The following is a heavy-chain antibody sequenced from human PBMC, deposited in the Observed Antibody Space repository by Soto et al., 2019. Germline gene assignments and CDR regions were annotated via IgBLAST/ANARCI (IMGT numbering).Heavy chain of an antibody. D-gene: IGHD6-13*01. CDR2: ISYDGSNK. J-gene: IGHJ4*02. V-gene: IGHV3-30*18. Sequence: GGSLRLSCAASGFTFSSYGMHWVRQAPGKGLEWVAVISYDGSNKYYADSVKGRFTISRDNSKNTLYLQMNSLRAEDTAVYYCAKGTSSWYRYFDYWGQGTLVTVSS. CDR3: AKGTSSWYRYFDY. CDR1: GFTFSSYG.